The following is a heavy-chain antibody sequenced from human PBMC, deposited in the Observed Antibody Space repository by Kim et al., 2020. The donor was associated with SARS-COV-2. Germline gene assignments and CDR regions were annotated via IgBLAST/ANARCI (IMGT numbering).Heavy chain of an antibody. Sequence: SVKVSCKASGGTFSSYAISWVRQAPGQGLEWMGGIIPIFGTANYAQKFQGRVTITADESTSTAYMELSSLRSEDTAVYYCARDRGTFGGVIVGFDYWGQGTLVTVSS. V-gene: IGHV1-69*13. CDR1: GGTFSSYA. CDR2: IIPIFGTA. CDR3: ARDRGTFGGVIVGFDY. D-gene: IGHD3-16*02. J-gene: IGHJ4*02.